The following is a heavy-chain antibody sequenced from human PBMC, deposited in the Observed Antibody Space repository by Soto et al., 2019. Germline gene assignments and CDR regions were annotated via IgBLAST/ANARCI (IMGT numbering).Heavy chain of an antibody. J-gene: IGHJ4*02. CDR3: ASGGGNSPGPFFPVVY. V-gene: IGHV1-3*01. Sequence: GASVKVSCKASGYTFTSCAMHWVRQAPGQRLEWMGWINAGNGNTKYSQKFQGRVTITRDTSASTAYMELSSLRSEDTAVYYCASGGGNSPGPFFPVVYWGQGTLVTVSS. CDR1: GYTFTSCA. CDR2: INAGNGNT. D-gene: IGHD2-21*02.